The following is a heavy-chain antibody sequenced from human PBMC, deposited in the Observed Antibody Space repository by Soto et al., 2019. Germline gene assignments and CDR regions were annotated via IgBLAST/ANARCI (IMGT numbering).Heavy chain of an antibody. V-gene: IGHV1-8*01. J-gene: IGHJ4*02. CDR3: EVTTGY. CDR1: GYTFTDYD. CDR2: VSPDSGNA. Sequence: QVQVVQSKAEVKKPGASVKVSCKTSGYTFTDYDINWVRQAPGQGLEWMGWVSPDSGNAGYAQQFQGRVSMTSDTSTSTVYMELTSLRSEAPAVYFCEVTTGYWGQGTMVTVSS. D-gene: IGHD3-9*01.